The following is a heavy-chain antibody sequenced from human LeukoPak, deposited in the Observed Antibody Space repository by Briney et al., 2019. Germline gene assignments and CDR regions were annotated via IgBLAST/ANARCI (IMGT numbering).Heavy chain of an antibody. V-gene: IGHV1-2*02. J-gene: IGHJ5*02. CDR1: GYTFTGYY. Sequence: ASVKVSCKASGYTFTGYYMHWVRQAPGQGLEWMGWINPNSGGTNYAQKFQGRVTMTRDTSISTAYMDLSRLRSEDTAVYYCARGRSSGWYNWFDPWGQGTLVTVSS. D-gene: IGHD6-19*01. CDR2: INPNSGGT. CDR3: ARGRSSGWYNWFDP.